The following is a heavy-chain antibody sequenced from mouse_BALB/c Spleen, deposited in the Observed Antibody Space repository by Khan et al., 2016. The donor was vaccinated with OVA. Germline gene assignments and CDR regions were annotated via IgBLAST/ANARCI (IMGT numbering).Heavy chain of an antibody. CDR1: GYTFTTYW. Sequence: QVQLQQSGAELAKPGASVKMSCTASGYTFTTYWIHWIKQRPGQGLEWIGYINPSTGYTEYTKTFKDKATLTADESSSPAYMQLNSLTSADSAVYYFARRGLYGLLAYWGQGTLVTVSA. D-gene: IGHD2-10*02. CDR2: INPSTGYT. CDR3: ARRGLYGLLAY. V-gene: IGHV1-7*01. J-gene: IGHJ3*01.